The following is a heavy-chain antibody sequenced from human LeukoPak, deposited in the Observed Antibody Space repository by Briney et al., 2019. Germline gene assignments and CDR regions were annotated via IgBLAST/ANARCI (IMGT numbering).Heavy chain of an antibody. CDR3: ARPPGGYCSSTSCYTTDY. J-gene: IGHJ4*02. CDR2: IYYSGST. D-gene: IGHD2-2*02. Sequence: SETLSLTCTVSGGSISSYYWSWIRQPPGKGLEWIGYIYYSGSTNYNPSLKSRVTISVDTSKNQFSLKLSSVTAADTAVYYCARPPGGYCSSTSCYTTDYWGQGTLVTVSS. V-gene: IGHV4-59*08. CDR1: GGSISSYY.